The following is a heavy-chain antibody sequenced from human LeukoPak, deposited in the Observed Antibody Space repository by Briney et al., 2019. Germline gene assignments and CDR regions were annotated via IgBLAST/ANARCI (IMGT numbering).Heavy chain of an antibody. D-gene: IGHD2-8*01. CDR3: AKEPDIVLMVYASNFDY. Sequence: GASVKVSCKASGGTLSSYPVSWVRQAPGQGLELMGRIIPILDLTNYAQRFQGRVTITADTSTSTVYMELNSLRSEDTAVYYCAKEPDIVLMVYASNFDYWGQGTLVTVSS. CDR1: GGTLSSYP. V-gene: IGHV1-69*04. J-gene: IGHJ4*02. CDR2: IIPILDLT.